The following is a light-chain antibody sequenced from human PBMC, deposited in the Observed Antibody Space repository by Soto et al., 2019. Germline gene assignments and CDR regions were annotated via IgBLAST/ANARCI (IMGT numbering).Light chain of an antibody. Sequence: EICFTRSTEPLSFSPGYICTVWCRSSQSVSSTYLAWYQQKPGQSPRLLIYGASSRATGIPDRFSGSGSGTDFTLIISRLEPEDFAVYYCQEYGSSPWTLGQGTKVDI. CDR2: GAS. CDR1: QSVSSTY. V-gene: IGKV3-20*01. CDR3: QEYGSSPWT. J-gene: IGKJ1*01.